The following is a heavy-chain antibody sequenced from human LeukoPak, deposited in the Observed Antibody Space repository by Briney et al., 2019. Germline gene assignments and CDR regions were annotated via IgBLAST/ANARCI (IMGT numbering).Heavy chain of an antibody. D-gene: IGHD4-23*01. J-gene: IGHJ4*02. V-gene: IGHV4-39*01. CDR2: IYYSGTT. CDR3: ARYVVTRGYSFDY. CDR1: GGSISSSSYY. Sequence: LETLSLTCTVSGGSISSSSYYWGWVRQPPGKGPEWIGTIYYSGTTYYNPSLKSRVTVSVDTSKDQFSLRLSSVTAADTAVYFCARYVVTRGYSFDYWGQGTLVTVSS.